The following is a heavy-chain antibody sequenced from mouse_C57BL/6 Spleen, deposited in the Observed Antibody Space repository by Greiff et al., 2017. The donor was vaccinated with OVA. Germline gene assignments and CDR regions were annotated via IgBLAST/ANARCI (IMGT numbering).Heavy chain of an antibody. Sequence: LQESGAELVRPGTSVKVSCKASGYAFTNYLIEWVKQRPGQGLEWIGVINPGSGGTNYNEKFKGKATLTADKSSSTAYMQLSSLTSEGSAVYFCARWGRDDYDGAMDYWGQGTSDTVSS. CDR3: ARWGRDDYDGAMDY. CDR1: GYAFTNYL. J-gene: IGHJ4*01. D-gene: IGHD2-4*01. V-gene: IGHV1-54*01. CDR2: INPGSGGT.